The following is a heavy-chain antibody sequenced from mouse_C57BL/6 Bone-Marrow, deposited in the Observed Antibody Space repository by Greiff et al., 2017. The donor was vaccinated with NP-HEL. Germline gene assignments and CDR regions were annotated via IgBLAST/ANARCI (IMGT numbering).Heavy chain of an antibody. J-gene: IGHJ1*03. D-gene: IGHD1-1*01. CDR2: IDPENGDT. CDR1: GFNIKDDY. CDR3: TTTATVVAKEPYWYFDV. Sequence: VHVKQSGAELVRPGASVKLSCTASGFNIKDDYMHWVKQRPEQGLEWIGWIDPENGDTEYASKFQGKATITADTSSNTAYLQLSSLTSEDTAVYYCTTTATVVAKEPYWYFDVWGTGTTVTVSS. V-gene: IGHV14-4*01.